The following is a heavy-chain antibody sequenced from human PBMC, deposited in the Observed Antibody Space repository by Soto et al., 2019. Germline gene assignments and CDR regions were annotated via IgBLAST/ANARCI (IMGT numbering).Heavy chain of an antibody. Sequence: EMQLLESGGGLVQTGESLRLSCTASGFTFSNYAMSWVRQAPGKGPEWVSSIGGGGDTYYTDAVKGRFTVSRDDPKSTLXXXXXXLXXEDTARYYCARDAVPRNGEWDWFDPWGQGTLVSVSS. D-gene: IGHD6-19*01. CDR2: SIGGGGDT. CDR1: GFTFSNYA. V-gene: IGHV3-23*01. J-gene: IGHJ5*02. CDR3: ARDAVPRNGEWDWFDP.